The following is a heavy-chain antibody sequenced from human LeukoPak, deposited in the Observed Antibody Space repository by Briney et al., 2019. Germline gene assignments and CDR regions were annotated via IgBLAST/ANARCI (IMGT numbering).Heavy chain of an antibody. J-gene: IGHJ3*02. D-gene: IGHD4-23*01. Sequence: GGSLRLSCAASGFTFSRYGMHWVRQAPGKGLEWVAIISSDGNNAYYADSVKGRFTISRDNSKNTLYLQMNSLRAEDTAVYYRAKPMTTVVNRAFDIWGQGTMVTVSS. CDR2: ISSDGNNA. CDR1: GFTFSRYG. CDR3: AKPMTTVVNRAFDI. V-gene: IGHV3-30*18.